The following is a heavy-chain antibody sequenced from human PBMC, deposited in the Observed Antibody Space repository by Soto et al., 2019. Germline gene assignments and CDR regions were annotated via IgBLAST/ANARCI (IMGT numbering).Heavy chain of an antibody. Sequence: EVQLVESGGGLVQPGGPLRLSCAASGFTFSSYWMHWVRQAPGKGLVWVSRINSDGSSTSYADSVKGRFTISRDNAKNTLYLQMNSLRAEDTAVYYCARLPLECFVLRSPYFDYWGQGTLVTVS. D-gene: IGHD3-16*01. CDR1: GFTFSSYW. CDR2: INSDGSST. V-gene: IGHV3-74*01. CDR3: ARLPLECFVLRSPYFDY. J-gene: IGHJ4*02.